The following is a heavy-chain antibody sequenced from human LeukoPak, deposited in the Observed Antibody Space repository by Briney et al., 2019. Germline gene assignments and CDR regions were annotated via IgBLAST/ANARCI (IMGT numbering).Heavy chain of an antibody. Sequence: ASVKVSCKASGYTFTGYYMHWVRQAPGQGLEWMGWINPNSGGTNYAQKLQGRVTMTRDTSISTAYMELSRLRSDDTAVYYCARDPGYSSGWPTGEIDYWGQGTVVSVSS. CDR1: GYTFTGYY. J-gene: IGHJ4*02. D-gene: IGHD6-19*01. CDR3: ARDPGYSSGWPTGEIDY. V-gene: IGHV1-2*02. CDR2: INPNSGGT.